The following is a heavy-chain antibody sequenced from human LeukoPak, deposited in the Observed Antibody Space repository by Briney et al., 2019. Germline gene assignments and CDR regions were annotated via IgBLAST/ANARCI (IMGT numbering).Heavy chain of an antibody. CDR1: GFSFSSYW. J-gene: IGHJ1*01. CDR2: INSDGSST. Sequence: GGSLRLSCAASGFSFSSYWMHWVRQAPGKGLVWVSRINSDGSSTSYADSVKGRFTISRDNAKNTLYLQMNSLRAEDTAVYYCGSTPGYCTFLSCFEDFQHGRQATLATVSS. D-gene: IGHD2-8*01. V-gene: IGHV3-74*01. CDR3: GSTPGYCTFLSCFEDFQH.